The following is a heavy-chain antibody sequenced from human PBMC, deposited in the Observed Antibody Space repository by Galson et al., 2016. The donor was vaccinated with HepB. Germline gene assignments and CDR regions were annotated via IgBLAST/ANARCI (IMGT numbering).Heavy chain of an antibody. CDR1: GFVFSNFG. Sequence: SLRLSCAASGFVFSNFGLSWVRQAPGKGLEWVASISTRRTTYYSDSVQGRFTISRDNSNNTLYLQMNGLIAEDTAVYYCAKERLVRRIFYHWGQGTLLTVSS. V-gene: IGHV3-23*01. J-gene: IGHJ4*02. CDR2: ISTRRTT. CDR3: AKERLVRRIFYH. D-gene: IGHD1-1*01.